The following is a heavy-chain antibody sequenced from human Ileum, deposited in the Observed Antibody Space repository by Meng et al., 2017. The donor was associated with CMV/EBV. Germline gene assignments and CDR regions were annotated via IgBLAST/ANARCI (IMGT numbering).Heavy chain of an antibody. CDR3: ARGWGFGI. D-gene: IGHD7-27*01. CDR1: GFTFSTYD. V-gene: IGHV3-13*01. Sequence: GGSLRLSCAASGFTFSTYDMHWVRQVTGKGLEWVSSIGTAGDTHYPGSVKGRFTISRENAKNSLYLQMNSLRAGDTAVYFCARGWGFGIWGQGTMVTVSS. J-gene: IGHJ3*02. CDR2: IGTAGDT.